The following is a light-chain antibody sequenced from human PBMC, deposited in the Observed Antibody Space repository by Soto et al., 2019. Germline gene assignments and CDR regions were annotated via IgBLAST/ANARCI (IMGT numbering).Light chain of an antibody. CDR3: NSYTSSSTLYA. J-gene: IGLJ1*01. Sequence: QSALTQPASVSGSTGQSITISCTGTSSDVGGYNYVSWYQQHPGKVPKLMIYDVSNRPSGVSNRFSGSKSGNTASLTISGLQAEDEADYYCNSYTSSSTLYAFGTGTKVTVL. CDR1: SSDVGGYNY. V-gene: IGLV2-14*01. CDR2: DVS.